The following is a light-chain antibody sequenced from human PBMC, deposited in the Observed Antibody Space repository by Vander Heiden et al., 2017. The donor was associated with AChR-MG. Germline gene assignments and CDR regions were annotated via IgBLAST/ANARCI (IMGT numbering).Light chain of an antibody. J-gene: IGLJ2*01. CDR2: QDS. CDR1: NLGDKY. Sequence: YELTQPPSVSVSPGQTASITCSGDNLGDKYACWYQQKPGQSPVLVIYQDSKRPSGIPERFSGSNSGNNANLTISGTQAMDEADYYCQAWDSSTVVFGGGTKLTVL. CDR3: QAWDSSTVV. V-gene: IGLV3-1*01.